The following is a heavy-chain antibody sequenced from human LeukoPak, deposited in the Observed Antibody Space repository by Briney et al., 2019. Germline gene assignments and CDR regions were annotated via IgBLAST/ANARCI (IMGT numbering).Heavy chain of an antibody. CDR2: IYHSGST. V-gene: IGHV4-38-2*02. CDR1: GYSISSGYY. D-gene: IGHD1-1*01. CDR3: AREERTPGTLFDY. Sequence: PSETLSLTCTVSGYSISSGYYWGWIRQPPGKGLEWIGSIYHSGSTYYNPSLKSRVTISVDTSKNQFSLKLSSVTAADTAVYYCAREERTPGTLFDYWGQGTLVTVSS. J-gene: IGHJ4*02.